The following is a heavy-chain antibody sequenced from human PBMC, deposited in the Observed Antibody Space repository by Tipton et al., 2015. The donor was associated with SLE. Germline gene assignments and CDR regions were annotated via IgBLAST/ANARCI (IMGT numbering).Heavy chain of an antibody. CDR3: ARGGSSWPYHMDV. CDR1: GGSISSGSYY. Sequence: TLSLTCTVSGGSISSGSYYWSWIRQPAGKGLEWIGYIYTSGSTNYNPSLKSRVTISVDTSKNQFSLKLSSVTAADTAVYYCARGGSSWPYHMDVWGKGTTVTVSS. CDR2: IYTSGST. D-gene: IGHD6-13*01. J-gene: IGHJ6*03. V-gene: IGHV4-61*09.